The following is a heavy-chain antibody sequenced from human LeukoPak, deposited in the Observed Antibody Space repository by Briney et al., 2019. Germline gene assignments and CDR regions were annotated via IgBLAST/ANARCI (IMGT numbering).Heavy chain of an antibody. Sequence: GGSLRLSCAASGFTFSSCWMSWVRQAPGKGLEWVANIKQDGSEKYYVDSVKGRFTISRDNAKNSLYLQMNSLRAEDTAVYYCARGTIAAAGYYYFDYWGQGTQVTVSS. CDR3: ARGTIAAAGYYYFDY. V-gene: IGHV3-7*04. CDR2: IKQDGSEK. D-gene: IGHD6-13*01. CDR1: GFTFSSCW. J-gene: IGHJ4*02.